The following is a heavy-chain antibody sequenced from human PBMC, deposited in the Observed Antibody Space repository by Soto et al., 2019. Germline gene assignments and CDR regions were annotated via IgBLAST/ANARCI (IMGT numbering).Heavy chain of an antibody. J-gene: IGHJ6*02. CDR2: INPSGGST. V-gene: IGHV1-46*01. CDR3: ARVGCSSTSCTTPYYYYYYGMDV. D-gene: IGHD2-2*01. Sequence: ASVKVSCKASGYTFTSYYMHWVRQAPGQGLEWMGIINPSGGSTSYAQKFQGRVTMTRDTSTSTVYMELSSLRSEDTAVYYCARVGCSSTSCTTPYYYYYYGMDVWGQGTTVTVSS. CDR1: GYTFTSYY.